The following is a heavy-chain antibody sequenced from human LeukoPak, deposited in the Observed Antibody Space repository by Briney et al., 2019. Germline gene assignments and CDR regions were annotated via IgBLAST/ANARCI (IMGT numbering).Heavy chain of an antibody. V-gene: IGHV3-11*01. CDR3: GTHAGRTGSDD. CDR2: ISGSGNDI. CDR1: GLIFSGYY. Sequence: PGGSLRLSCATSGLIFSGYYMSWIRQAPGKGLEWVSYISGSGNDISYADSVKGRFTISRDNAKGSLYLQVNSRRAADTAVYYCGTHAGRTGSDDWGQGTLVTVSS. J-gene: IGHJ4*02. D-gene: IGHD3/OR15-3a*01.